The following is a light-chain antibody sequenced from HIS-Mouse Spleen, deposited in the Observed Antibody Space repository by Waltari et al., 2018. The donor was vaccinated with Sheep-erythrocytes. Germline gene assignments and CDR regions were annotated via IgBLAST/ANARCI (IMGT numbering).Light chain of an antibody. V-gene: IGKV2-28*01. CDR1: QSLLHRNGHND. Sequence: DIVMTQSPLSLPVTPGEPASISCRSSQSLLHRNGHNDLDWYLQKPGQSPQPLIYLGSNRASGVPDRFSGSGSGTDFTLKISRVEAEDVGVYYCMQALQTPPTFGQGTKVEIK. CDR2: LGS. CDR3: MQALQTPPT. J-gene: IGKJ1*01.